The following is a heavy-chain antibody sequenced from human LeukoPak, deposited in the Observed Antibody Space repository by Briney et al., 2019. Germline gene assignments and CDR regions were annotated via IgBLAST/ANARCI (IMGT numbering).Heavy chain of an antibody. J-gene: IGHJ4*02. V-gene: IGHV4-4*07. CDR1: GGSISSYY. D-gene: IGHD6-6*01. Sequence: PSETLSLTCTVSGGSISSYYWSWIRQPAGKGLEWIGRIYTSGSTNYNPSLKSRVTISVDTSKNQFSLNLSSVTAADTAIYYCARMYSTSYYFDYWGQGTLVTVSS. CDR2: IYTSGST. CDR3: ARMYSTSYYFDY.